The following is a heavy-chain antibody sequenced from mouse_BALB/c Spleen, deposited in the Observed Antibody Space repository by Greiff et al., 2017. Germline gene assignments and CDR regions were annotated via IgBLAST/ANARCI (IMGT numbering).Heavy chain of an antibody. CDR2: IYPGDGDT. CDR1: GYAFSSYW. J-gene: IGHJ2*01. D-gene: IGHD1-2*01. V-gene: IGHV1-80*01. Sequence: VQLQQSGAELVRPGSSVKISCKASGYAFSSYWMNWVKQRPGQGLEWIGQIYPGDGDTNYNGKFKGKATLTADKSSSTAYMQLSSLTSEDSAVYFCARRFITTGHFDYWGQGTTLTVSS. CDR3: ARRFITTGHFDY.